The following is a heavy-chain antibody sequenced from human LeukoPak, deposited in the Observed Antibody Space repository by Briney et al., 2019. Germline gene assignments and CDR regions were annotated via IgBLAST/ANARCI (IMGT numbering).Heavy chain of an antibody. CDR1: GFTFNNYY. Sequence: GGTLRLSCAASGFTFNNYYMSWFRQAPGKGLEWVANINQDGSAKHYIDSVKGRFTISRDNAKKSVYLQMDSLRAEDTAVYYCARSLWPEDFWGQGTLVTVSS. J-gene: IGHJ4*02. CDR3: ARSLWPEDF. CDR2: INQDGSAK. V-gene: IGHV3-7*01. D-gene: IGHD2/OR15-2a*01.